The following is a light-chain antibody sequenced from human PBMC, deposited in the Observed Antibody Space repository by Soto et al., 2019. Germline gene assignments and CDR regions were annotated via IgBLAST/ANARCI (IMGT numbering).Light chain of an antibody. J-gene: IGKJ4*01. CDR3: QQYENSPLT. V-gene: IGKV3-20*01. CDR1: QSVSSSF. CDR2: GAS. Sequence: EIVLTQSPGTLSLSPGERATLSCRASQSVSSSFLAWYQQKPGQAPRLLIYGASSRATGIPDRFSGSGSGTDFTLTISRLEPEDFAVYYCQQYENSPLTFGGGTKAEIK.